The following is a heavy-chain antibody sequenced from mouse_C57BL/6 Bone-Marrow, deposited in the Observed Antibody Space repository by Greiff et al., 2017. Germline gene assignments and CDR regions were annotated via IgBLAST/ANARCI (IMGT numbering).Heavy chain of an antibody. J-gene: IGHJ4*01. CDR2: IDPENGDT. V-gene: IGHV14-4*01. Sequence: VQLQQSGAELVRPGASVKLSCTASGFNIKDDYMHWVKQRPEQGLEWIGWIDPENGDTEYASKFQGKATITADTSSNTAYLQLSSLTSEDTAVYYCTPIYYGNYHYAMDYWGQGTSVTDSS. D-gene: IGHD2-1*01. CDR3: TPIYYGNYHYAMDY. CDR1: GFNIKDDY.